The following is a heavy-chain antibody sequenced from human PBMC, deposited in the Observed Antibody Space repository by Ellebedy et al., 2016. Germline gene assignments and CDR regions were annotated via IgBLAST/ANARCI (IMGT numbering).Heavy chain of an antibody. CDR3: ASLGRGSYSAVGVDI. V-gene: IGHV1-2*02. CDR1: GYTFTGYY. CDR2: INPNSGGT. Sequence: ASVKVSCXASGYTFTGYYMHWVRQAPGQGLEWMGWINPNSGGTNYAQKFQGRVTMTRDTSISTAYMELSRLRSDDTAVYYCASLGRGSYSAVGVDIWGQGTMVTVSS. D-gene: IGHD1-26*01. J-gene: IGHJ3*02.